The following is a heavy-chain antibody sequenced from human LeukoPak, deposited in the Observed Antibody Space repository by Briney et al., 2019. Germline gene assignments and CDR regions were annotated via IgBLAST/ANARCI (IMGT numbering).Heavy chain of an antibody. D-gene: IGHD3-3*01. V-gene: IGHV3-15*05. CDR3: LIFPGR. CDR1: GFSVINAW. Sequence: PGGSLRLSGAASGFSVINAWMSWVRQAPGQGLEWVGRIKSRADGGTTGYAAPVEGRFSISRDDSENTLYLQMNSLQIDDTALYYCLIFPGRWGQGTLVTVSS. CDR2: IKSRADGGTT. J-gene: IGHJ4*02.